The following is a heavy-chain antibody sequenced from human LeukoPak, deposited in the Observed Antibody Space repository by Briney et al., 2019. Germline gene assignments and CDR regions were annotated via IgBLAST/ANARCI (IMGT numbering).Heavy chain of an antibody. CDR1: GCTFTGYY. V-gene: IGHV1-2*02. J-gene: IGHJ1*01. Sequence: ASVKVSCKASGCTFTGYYIHWVRQAPGQGLEWMGWINPNSGVTNYAQNFQGRVTMTRDTSISTAYMELSRLTSDDTAVYYCARRGAVPVEYLQYWGQGTLVTVSS. CDR3: ARRGAVPVEYLQY. CDR2: INPNSGVT. D-gene: IGHD6-19*01.